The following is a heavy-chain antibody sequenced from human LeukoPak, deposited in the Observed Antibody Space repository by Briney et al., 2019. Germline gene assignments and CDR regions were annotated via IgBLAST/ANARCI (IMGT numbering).Heavy chain of an antibody. CDR3: AKAAFNYYYYYMDV. J-gene: IGHJ6*03. V-gene: IGHV3-23*01. Sequence: GGSLRLSCAASGFTFSSYAMNWVRQAPGKGLEWVSGISGSGASTYYADSVKGRFTLSRDNSKNTLYLQMNSLRAEDTAVYYCAKAAFNYYYYYMDVWGKGTTVTISS. CDR2: ISGSGAST. CDR1: GFTFSSYA.